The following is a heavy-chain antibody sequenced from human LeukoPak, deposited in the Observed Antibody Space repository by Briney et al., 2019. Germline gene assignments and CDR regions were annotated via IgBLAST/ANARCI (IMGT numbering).Heavy chain of an antibody. CDR2: ISSSSSYI. V-gene: IGHV3-21*01. CDR1: GFTFSSYS. D-gene: IGHD2-15*01. Sequence: GGSLRLSCAASGFTFSSYSMNWVRKAPGKGLEWVSSISSSSSYIYYADSVKGRFTISRDNAKNSLYLQMNSLRAEDTAVYYCARGVGKSGAFDIWGQGTMVTVSS. J-gene: IGHJ3*02. CDR3: ARGVGKSGAFDI.